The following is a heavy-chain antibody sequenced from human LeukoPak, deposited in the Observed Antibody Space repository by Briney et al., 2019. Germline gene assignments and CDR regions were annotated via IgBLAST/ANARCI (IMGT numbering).Heavy chain of an antibody. CDR1: GFTFSSYA. CDR2: ISYDGSNK. CDR3: ARLGVPAAIYYYYGMDV. V-gene: IGHV3-30-3*01. Sequence: GGSLRLSCVASGFTFSSYAMHWVRQAPGKGLEWVAVISYDGSNKYYADSVKGRFTISRDNSKNTLYLQMNSLRAEDTAVYYCARLGVPAAIYYYYGMDVWGQGTTVTVSS. J-gene: IGHJ6*02. D-gene: IGHD2-2*02.